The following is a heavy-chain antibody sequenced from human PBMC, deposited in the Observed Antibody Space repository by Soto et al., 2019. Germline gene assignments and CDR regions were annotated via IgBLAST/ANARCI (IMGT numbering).Heavy chain of an antibody. J-gene: IGHJ4*02. D-gene: IGHD3-22*01. CDR2: INPSGGGP. CDR3: ARDSYYDYYFDY. CDR1: GDTFTSYY. Sequence: ASVKVSCKASGDTFTSYYIYWVRQAPGQGLECLGTINPSGGGPTYTQKFQGRVTMTRDTSTSTVYMELRSLRSEDTAVYYCARDSYYDYYFDYWGQGTLVTVSS. V-gene: IGHV1-46*01.